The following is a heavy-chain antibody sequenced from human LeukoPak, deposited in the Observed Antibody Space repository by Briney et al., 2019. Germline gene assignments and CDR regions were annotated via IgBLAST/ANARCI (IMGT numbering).Heavy chain of an antibody. D-gene: IGHD3-10*01. CDR2: FDPEDGET. J-gene: IGHJ5*02. CDR1: GYTLTELS. V-gene: IGHV1-24*01. CDR3: VVLWFGELRGMETSNWFDP. Sequence: ASVKVSCKVSGYTLTELSMHWVRQAPGKGLEWMGGFDPEDGETIYAQKLQGRVTMTEDTSTDTAYMELSSLRSEDTAVYYCVVLWFGELRGMETSNWFDPWGQGTLVTVSS.